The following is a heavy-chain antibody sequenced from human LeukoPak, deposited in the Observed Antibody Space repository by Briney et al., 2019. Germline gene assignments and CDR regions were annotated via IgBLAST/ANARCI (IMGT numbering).Heavy chain of an antibody. CDR3: ASYFDWLNFRFDP. CDR2: IYYGGST. D-gene: IGHD3-9*01. CDR1: GGSISSSSYY. V-gene: IGHV4-39*01. Sequence: KTSETLSLTCTVSGGSISSSSYYWGWIRQPPGKGLEWIGSIYYGGSTYYNPSLKSRVTISIDTSKNQFSLKLSSVTAADSAVYYCASYFDWLNFRFDPWGQGTLVTVSS. J-gene: IGHJ5*02.